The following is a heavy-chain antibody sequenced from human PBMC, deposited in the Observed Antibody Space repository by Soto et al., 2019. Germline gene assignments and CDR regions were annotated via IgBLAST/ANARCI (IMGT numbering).Heavy chain of an antibody. CDR3: ATDRGDFWSGYHPLDY. CDR1: GYTLTELS. CDR2: FDPEDGET. D-gene: IGHD3-3*01. Sequence: ASVKVSCKVSGYTLTELSMHWVRQAPGKGLEWMGGFDPEDGETIYAQKFQGRVTMTEDTSTDTAYMELSSLRSEDTAVYYCATDRGDFWSGYHPLDYWGLGTLVTVSS. V-gene: IGHV1-24*01. J-gene: IGHJ4*02.